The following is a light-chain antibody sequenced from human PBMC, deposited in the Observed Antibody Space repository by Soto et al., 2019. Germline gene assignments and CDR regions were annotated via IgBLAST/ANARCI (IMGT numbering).Light chain of an antibody. V-gene: IGKV1-5*01. CDR1: QTISRN. Sequence: DIQMTQSPSSLSASVGDRFTITCRASQTISRNLNWYQQKPGKAPKLXXYGASNLQSGVPSRFSGSGSGTEFTLTISSLQPDDFATYYCQQYNSYSVLTFGGGTKVDIK. J-gene: IGKJ4*01. CDR2: GAS. CDR3: QQYNSYSVLT.